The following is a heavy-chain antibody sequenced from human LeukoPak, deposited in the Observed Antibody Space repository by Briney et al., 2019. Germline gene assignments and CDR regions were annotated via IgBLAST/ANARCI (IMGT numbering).Heavy chain of an antibody. V-gene: IGHV3-9*01. CDR1: GFTFDDYA. J-gene: IGHJ4*02. D-gene: IGHD6-19*01. CDR3: AKATLYSSGLLDY. CDR2: ISWNSGSI. Sequence: GRSLRLSCAASGFTFDDYAMHWVRQAPGKGLEWVSGISWNSGSIGYADPVKGRFTISRDNAKNSLYLQMNSLRAEDTALYYCAKATLYSSGLLDYWGQGTLVTVSS.